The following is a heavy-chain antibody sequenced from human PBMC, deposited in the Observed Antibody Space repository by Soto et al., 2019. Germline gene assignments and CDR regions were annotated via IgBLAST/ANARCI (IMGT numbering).Heavy chain of an antibody. CDR2: ISGSGGST. V-gene: IGHV3-23*01. CDR1: GFTFSSYA. J-gene: IGHJ3*01. CDR3: AKGGDEVVATHKEGFDV. Sequence: EVQLLESGGGLVQPGGSLRLSCAASGFTFSSYAMSWVRQAPGKGLEWVSAISGSGGSTYYADSVKGRFTISRENSNNSLYLQMNSMRAEDTAVYYCAKGGDEVVATHKEGFDVWGQGTMVTVSS. D-gene: IGHD2-15*01.